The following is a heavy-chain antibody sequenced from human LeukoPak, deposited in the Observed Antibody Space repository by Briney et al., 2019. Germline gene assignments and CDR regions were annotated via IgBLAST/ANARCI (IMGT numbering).Heavy chain of an antibody. D-gene: IGHD3-22*01. V-gene: IGHV4-38-2*02. CDR3: ARDPDYYDSSGPDAFDI. CDR1: GYSISSGYY. J-gene: IGHJ3*02. CDR2: IYHSGST. Sequence: PSETLSLTCTVSGYSISSGYYWGWIRQPPGKGLQWIGSIYHSGSTYYNPSLKSRVTISVDTSKNQFSLKLSSVTGADTAVYYCARDPDYYDSSGPDAFDIWGQGTMVTVSS.